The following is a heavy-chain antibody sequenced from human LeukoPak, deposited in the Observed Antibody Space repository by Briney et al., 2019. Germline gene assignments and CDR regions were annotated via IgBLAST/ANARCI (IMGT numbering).Heavy chain of an antibody. CDR1: GFTFTSYG. CDR3: ARGDGAATNWFDP. V-gene: IGHV3-21*01. Sequence: GGSLRLSCAASGFTFTSYGMTWVRQAPGKGLEWVSSISSSSSYIYYSDSVKGRFTISRDNAKNSLYLQMNSLRAEDTAVYYCARGDGAATNWFDPWGQGTLVTVSS. D-gene: IGHD6-25*01. J-gene: IGHJ5*02. CDR2: ISSSSSYI.